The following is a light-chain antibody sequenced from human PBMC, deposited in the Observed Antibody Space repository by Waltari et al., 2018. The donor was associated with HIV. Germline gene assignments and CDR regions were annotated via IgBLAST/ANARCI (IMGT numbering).Light chain of an antibody. CDR2: WAS. CDR1: QSVLYSSNNKNY. J-gene: IGKJ1*01. CDR3: QQYYSTLWT. V-gene: IGKV4-1*01. Sequence: DIVMTQSLYSLAVSLGERATSNCKSSQSVLYSSNNKNYLAWYQQKPGQSPKLLIYWASTRESGVPDRFSGSGSGTDFTLTISSLQAEDVAVYYCQQYYSTLWTFGQGTKVEIK.